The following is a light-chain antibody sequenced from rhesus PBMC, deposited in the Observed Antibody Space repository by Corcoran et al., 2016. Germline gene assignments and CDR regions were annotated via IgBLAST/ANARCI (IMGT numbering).Light chain of an antibody. CDR3: QQYSNWPWT. CDR1: QSVNGR. CDR2: DAS. Sequence: PGEGATLSCRASQSVNGRLAWYQQKPGQTPRLLVYDASTRATGIPDRFSGSGSGTDFFLTVSSLEPEDVGVYYCQQYSNWPWTFGQGTKVELK. J-gene: IGKJ1*01. V-gene: IGKV3-35*01.